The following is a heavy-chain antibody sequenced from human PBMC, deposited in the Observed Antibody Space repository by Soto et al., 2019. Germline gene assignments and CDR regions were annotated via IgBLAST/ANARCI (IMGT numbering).Heavy chain of an antibody. D-gene: IGHD4-17*01. CDR1: GFTFSNYW. CDR2: IKQDGGEK. Sequence: EVQLVESGGDLVQPGGSLRLSCAASGFTFSNYWMSWVRQAPGKGLEWVANIKQDGGEKHYVDSVKGRFTISRDNAKNSLYLQMNSLRAEDTAVYYCARVPTVGGYWGQGTLVTVSS. J-gene: IGHJ4*02. CDR3: ARVPTVGGY. V-gene: IGHV3-7*01.